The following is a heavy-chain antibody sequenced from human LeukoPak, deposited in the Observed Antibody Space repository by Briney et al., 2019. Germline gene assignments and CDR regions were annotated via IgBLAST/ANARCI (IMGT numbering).Heavy chain of an antibody. D-gene: IGHD3-3*01. CDR2: ISSSGSTI. CDR1: GFTFSDYY. Sequence: GGPLRLSCAASGFTFSDYYMSWIRQAPGKGLEWVSYISSSGSTIYYADSVKGRFTISRDNAKNSLYLQMNSLRAEDTAVYYCARAPTYYDFWSGYYTRYYYGMDVWGQGTTVTVSS. J-gene: IGHJ6*02. V-gene: IGHV3-11*01. CDR3: ARAPTYYDFWSGYYTRYYYGMDV.